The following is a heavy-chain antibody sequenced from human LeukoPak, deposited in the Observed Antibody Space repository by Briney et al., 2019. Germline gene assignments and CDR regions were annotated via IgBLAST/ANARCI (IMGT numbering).Heavy chain of an antibody. CDR3: ARDPFSCRSSGCHGIDY. D-gene: IGHD6-19*01. CDR2: ISYDGSNT. CDR1: GFTFSSYG. J-gene: IGHJ4*02. Sequence: GGSLRLSCAASGFTFSSYGMHWVRQAPGKGLEWVAVISYDGSNTYYADSVKGRFTISRDNSKNTLYLQMNSLRAEDTALYYCARDPFSCRSSGCHGIDYWGQGTLVTVSS. V-gene: IGHV3-30*03.